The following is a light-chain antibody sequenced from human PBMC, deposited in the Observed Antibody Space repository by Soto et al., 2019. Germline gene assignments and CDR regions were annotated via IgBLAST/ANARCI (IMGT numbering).Light chain of an antibody. J-gene: IGLJ2*01. CDR1: SSNIGGNT. V-gene: IGLV1-44*01. CDR2: SNN. CDR3: AAWDDSVNGVV. Sequence: QPVLTQPPSASGTPGQRVTISCSGTSSNIGGNTVNWYRQVPGTAPKVLIYSNNLRPSGVPDRFSGSKSGTSASLAISGLQSEDEADYYCAAWDDSVNGVVFGGGTQLTVL.